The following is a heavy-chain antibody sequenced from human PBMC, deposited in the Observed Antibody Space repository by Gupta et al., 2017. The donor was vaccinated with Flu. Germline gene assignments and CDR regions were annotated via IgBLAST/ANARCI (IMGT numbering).Heavy chain of an antibody. D-gene: IGHD2-2*01. J-gene: IGHJ6*03. Sequence: QMPLVESGGGVVQFGTSLRLSFSAPGFTFSSSGLHWVRQAPGKGLEWVADIASDGSHKDYADSVRGRFTISRDNSKNTLSLEMDSLRVEDTAVYYCAKDGPWTASCPYYCYYMDVWGKGTTVTVSS. V-gene: IGHV3-30*18. CDR3: AKDGPWTASCPYYCYYMDV. CDR2: IASDGSHK. CDR1: GFTFSSSG.